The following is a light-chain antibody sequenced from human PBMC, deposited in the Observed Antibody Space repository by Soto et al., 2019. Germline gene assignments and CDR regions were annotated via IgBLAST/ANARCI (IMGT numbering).Light chain of an antibody. Sequence: EVVMTQSPATLSVTQGEGATVSCRASQSVSSSYLAWYQQRPGQAPRLLIYGASSRATGIPDRFSGSGSGTDFTLTISRLEPEDFAVYYCQQYGNSPQTFGQGTMV. CDR3: QQYGNSPQT. J-gene: IGKJ1*01. CDR2: GAS. V-gene: IGKV3-20*01. CDR1: QSVSSSY.